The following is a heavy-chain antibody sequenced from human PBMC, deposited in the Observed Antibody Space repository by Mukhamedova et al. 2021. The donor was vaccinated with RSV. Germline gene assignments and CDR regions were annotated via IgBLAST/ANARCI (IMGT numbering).Heavy chain of an antibody. V-gene: IGHV3-30*01. D-gene: IGHD6-19*01. Sequence: DNSKNTLYLQMNSLRAEDTAVYYCARVRLAVVRFDYWGQGTLVTVSS. J-gene: IGHJ4*02. CDR3: ARVRLAVVRFDY.